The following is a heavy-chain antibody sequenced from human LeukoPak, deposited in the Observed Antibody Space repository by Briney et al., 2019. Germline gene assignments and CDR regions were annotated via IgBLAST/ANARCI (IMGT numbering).Heavy chain of an antibody. J-gene: IGHJ6*03. V-gene: IGHV3-30*04. CDR1: GFTFSSHA. D-gene: IGHD1-26*01. CDR2: ISSDGSYK. Sequence: GGSLRLSCAASGFTFSSHALHWVRQAPGKGLEWVAVISSDGSYKYYADSVKGRFTISRDNAKNSLFLQMNSLTAEDTAVYYCARDPYSGGYWNYYYYYMDVWGKGTTVTISS. CDR3: ARDPYSGGYWNYYYYYMDV.